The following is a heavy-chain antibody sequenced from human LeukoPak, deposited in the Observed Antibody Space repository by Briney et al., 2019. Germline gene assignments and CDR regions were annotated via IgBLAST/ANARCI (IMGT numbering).Heavy chain of an antibody. Sequence: SETLSLTCSVSGGSIGSYYWSWIRQPPGKGLEYIGYIHHSGSTNNNPSLESRVTMSIDTAKNQFSLKLNSVTAADTALYYCAAHRYSSGWYLGYWGQGTLVTVSS. CDR1: GGSIGSYY. V-gene: IGHV4-59*01. CDR3: AAHRYSSGWYLGY. D-gene: IGHD6-19*01. CDR2: IHHSGST. J-gene: IGHJ4*02.